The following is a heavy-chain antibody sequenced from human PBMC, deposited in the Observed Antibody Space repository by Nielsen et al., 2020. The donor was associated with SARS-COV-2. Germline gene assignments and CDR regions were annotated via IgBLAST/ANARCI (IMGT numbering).Heavy chain of an antibody. J-gene: IGHJ4*02. CDR1: GYTFTSFA. V-gene: IGHV1-3*01. CDR2: INAGNGNT. CDR3: ARHLRGYIDY. Sequence: ASVKVSCKTSGYTFTSFAIHWVRQAPGQSLEWMGWINAGNGNTKYSQNFQGRVTITRDTSASTAYVELSSLRSEDTAVYYCARHLRGYIDYWGQGTLVTVSS.